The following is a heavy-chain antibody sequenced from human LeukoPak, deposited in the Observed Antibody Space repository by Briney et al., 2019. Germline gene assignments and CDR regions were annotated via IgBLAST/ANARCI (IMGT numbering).Heavy chain of an antibody. CDR1: GFTFSTFP. CDR2: ISDDGRDT. J-gene: IGHJ6*03. CDR3: ARVGRVSIYPSYMDV. V-gene: IGHV3-30*04. Sequence: GGSLTLSCEASGFTFSTFPMHWVRQTPDKRLEWVAVISDDGRDTYYADSVKGRFTISRDNSKNTLYLQMNSLSPEDTAVVYCARVGRVSIYPSYMDVWGKGTTLLVSS. D-gene: IGHD6-6*01.